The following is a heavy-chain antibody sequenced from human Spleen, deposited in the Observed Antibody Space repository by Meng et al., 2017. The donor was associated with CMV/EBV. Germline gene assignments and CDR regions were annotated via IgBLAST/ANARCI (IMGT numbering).Heavy chain of an antibody. J-gene: IGHJ6*02. CDR2: FYGGGST. CDR1: GFTFSNYW. CDR3: ARDDYDGYYYYGMDV. Sequence: GESLKISCAASGFTFSNYWMSWVRQAPGKGLEWVSVFYGGGSTYYADSVKGRFTISRDNAKKTLYLQMNSLRAGDTAVYYCARDDYDGYYYYGMDVWGQGTTVTVSS. D-gene: IGHD4/OR15-4a*01. V-gene: IGHV3-66*01.